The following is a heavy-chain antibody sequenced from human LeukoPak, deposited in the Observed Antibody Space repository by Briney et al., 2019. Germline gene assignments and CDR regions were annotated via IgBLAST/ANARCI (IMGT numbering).Heavy chain of an antibody. V-gene: IGHV3-48*03. CDR2: ISSGASTM. D-gene: IGHD6-19*01. CDR1: GFMVRSFE. CDR3: ALLAVASDFDY. Sequence: GGSLRLSCAASGFMVRSFEMYWVRQAPGKGLEWVAYISSGASTMYYADSVKGRFTISRDDANNSLFLQMNSLRAEDTAIYYCALLAVASDFDYWGQGTLVTVSS. J-gene: IGHJ4*02.